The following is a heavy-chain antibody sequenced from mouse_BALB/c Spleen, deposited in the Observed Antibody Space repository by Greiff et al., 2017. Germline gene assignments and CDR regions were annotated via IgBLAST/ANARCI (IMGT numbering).Heavy chain of an antibody. V-gene: IGHV5-9-4*01. Sequence: EVQLQESGGGLVKPGGSLKLSCAASGFTFSSYAMSWVRQSPEKGLEWVAEISSGGSYTYYPDTVTGRFTISRDNAKNTLYLEMSSLRSEDTAMYYCARGGYYEGLFAYWGQGTLVTVSA. CDR1: GFTFSSYA. J-gene: IGHJ3*01. CDR2: ISSGGSYT. D-gene: IGHD2-3*01. CDR3: ARGGYYEGLFAY.